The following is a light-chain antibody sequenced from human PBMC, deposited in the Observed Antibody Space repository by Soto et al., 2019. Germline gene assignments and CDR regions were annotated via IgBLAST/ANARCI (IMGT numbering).Light chain of an antibody. CDR3: QQYAGSPRT. CDR1: QSVSNNY. V-gene: IGKV3-20*01. Sequence: EIVLTQSPGTLSLSPGERATLSCRASQSVSNNYLARYQQKPGQAPRLLIYSASRRATGIPDRFTGSGSGTDFTLTINRVEPEDFAVYFCQQYAGSPRTFGQGTKVDIK. CDR2: SAS. J-gene: IGKJ1*01.